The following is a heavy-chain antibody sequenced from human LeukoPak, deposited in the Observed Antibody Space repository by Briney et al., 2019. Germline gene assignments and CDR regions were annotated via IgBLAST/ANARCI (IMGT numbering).Heavy chain of an antibody. CDR2: ISSSSSYI. D-gene: IGHD3-10*01. Sequence: GGSLRLSCAASGFTFSSYSMNWVRQAPGKGLEWVSSISSSSSYIYYADSVNGRFTISRDNAKNALYLQMNSLRAEDTAVYYCARDFDYYGSGSYYSLVYWGQGTLVTVSS. CDR1: GFTFSSYS. V-gene: IGHV3-21*01. J-gene: IGHJ4*02. CDR3: ARDFDYYGSGSYYSLVY.